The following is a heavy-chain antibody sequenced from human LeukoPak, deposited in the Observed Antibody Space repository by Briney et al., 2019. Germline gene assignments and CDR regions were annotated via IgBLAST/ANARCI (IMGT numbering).Heavy chain of an antibody. V-gene: IGHV4-39*01. CDR1: GGSISSSSYY. J-gene: IGHJ5*02. Sequence: SETLSLTCTVSGGSISSSSYYWGWIRQPPGTGLEWIGSIYYSGSTYHNPSLKSRVTISVDTSKNQFSLKLSSVTAADTAVYYCARLFPMFDPWGQGTLVTVSS. CDR3: ARLFPMFDP. D-gene: IGHD3-3*01. CDR2: IYYSGST.